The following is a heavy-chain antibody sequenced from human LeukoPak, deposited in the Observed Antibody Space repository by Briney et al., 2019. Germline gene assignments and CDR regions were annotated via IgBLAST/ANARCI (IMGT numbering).Heavy chain of an antibody. CDR3: ARDSAIVATTEANWFDP. Sequence: GGSLRLSCAASGFTFSNYWMTWVRQAPGKGLEWVANIKHDGSERYYVDSVEGRFTISRDNAKNSLYLQMNSLRAEDTAVYYCARDSAIVATTEANWFDPWGQGALVTVSS. D-gene: IGHD5-12*01. CDR1: GFTFSNYW. CDR2: IKHDGSER. V-gene: IGHV3-7*01. J-gene: IGHJ5*02.